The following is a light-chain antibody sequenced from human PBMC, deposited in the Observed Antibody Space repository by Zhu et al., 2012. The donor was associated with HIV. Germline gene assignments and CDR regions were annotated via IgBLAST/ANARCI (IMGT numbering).Light chain of an antibody. CDR3: HQYYSLVLT. J-gene: IGKJ5*01. Sequence: DVQLTQSPSFLSASVGGRVTTTCRASDGIANSLAWWQQKPGKAPKLLVYAAHRLEDGVPSRFSGRGSGTDYTLTISGLQPEDFATYYCHQYYSLVLTFGQGTRLENK. CDR1: DGIANS. V-gene: IGKV1-NL1*01. CDR2: AAH.